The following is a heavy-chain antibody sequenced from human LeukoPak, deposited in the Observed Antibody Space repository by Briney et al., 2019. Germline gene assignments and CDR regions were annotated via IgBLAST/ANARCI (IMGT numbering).Heavy chain of an antibody. V-gene: IGHV1-2*02. CDR2: INPNSGGT. Sequence: GASVTVSCKASGYTFTGYYMHWVRQAPGQGLEWMGWINPNSGGTNYAQKFQGRVTMTRDTSISTAYMELSRLRSDDTAVYYCARVSMVRGTMDYWGQGTLVTVSS. CDR3: ARVSMVRGTMDY. D-gene: IGHD3-10*01. CDR1: GYTFTGYY. J-gene: IGHJ4*02.